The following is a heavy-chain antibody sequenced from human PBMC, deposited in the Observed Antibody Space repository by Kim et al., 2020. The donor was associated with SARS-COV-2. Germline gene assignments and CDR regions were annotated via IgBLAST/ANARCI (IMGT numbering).Heavy chain of an antibody. CDR1: GGSISSCGYY. Sequence: SETLCLTCTVSGGSISSCGYYWVWLRQRPGKGLVWTVNSFYVGSTYYNPSLKSRVTISVNTSKNQFSLKLMSVTAADTAVYYWARVWGIMYYYFANWGQGALVTVSS. V-gene: IGHV4-31*03. D-gene: IGHD3-16*01. J-gene: IGHJ4*02. CDR3: ARVWGIMYYYFAN. CDR2: SFYVGST.